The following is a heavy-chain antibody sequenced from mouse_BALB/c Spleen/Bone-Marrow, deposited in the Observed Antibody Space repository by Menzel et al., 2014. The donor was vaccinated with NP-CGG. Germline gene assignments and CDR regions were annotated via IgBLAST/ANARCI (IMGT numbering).Heavy chain of an antibody. V-gene: IGHV5-12-2*01. D-gene: IGHD1-1*01. CDR2: ISNGGGST. CDR3: ARHGYYGSRAMDY. Sequence: EVKVEESGGGLVQPGGSLKLSCAAPGFTFSSYTMSWVRQTPEKRLEWVAYISNGGGSTYYPDTVKGRFTISRDNAKNTLYLQMSSLKSEDTAMYYCARHGYYGSRAMDYWGQGTSVTVSS. CDR1: GFTFSSYT. J-gene: IGHJ4*01.